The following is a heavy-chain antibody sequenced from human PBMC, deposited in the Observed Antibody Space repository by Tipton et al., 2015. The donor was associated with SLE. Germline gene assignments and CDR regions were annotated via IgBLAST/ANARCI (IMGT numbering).Heavy chain of an antibody. CDR2: ISWDGGST. V-gene: IGHV3-43*01. CDR1: GFTFDDYT. J-gene: IGHJ3*02. CDR3: AKDIRVATIEGAFDI. D-gene: IGHD5-24*01. Sequence: SLRLSCAASGFTFDDYTMHWVRQAPGKGLEWVSLISWDGGSTYYADSVKGRFTISRDNSKNSLYLQMNSLRTEDTALYYCAKDIRVATIEGAFDIWGKGTMVTVSS.